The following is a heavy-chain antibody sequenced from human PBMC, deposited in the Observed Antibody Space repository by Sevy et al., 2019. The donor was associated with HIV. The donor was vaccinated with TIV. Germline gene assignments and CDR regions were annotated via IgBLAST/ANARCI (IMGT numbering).Heavy chain of an antibody. D-gene: IGHD6-19*01. V-gene: IGHV3-21*01. Sequence: GESLKISCAASGFTFSSYSMNWVRQAPGKGLEWVSSISSSSSYIYYADSVKGRFTISRDNAKNSLYLQMNSLRAEDTAVYYCARDSIAVAGGIDYWGQGTLVTVSS. CDR3: ARDSIAVAGGIDY. CDR2: ISSSSSYI. J-gene: IGHJ4*02. CDR1: GFTFSSYS.